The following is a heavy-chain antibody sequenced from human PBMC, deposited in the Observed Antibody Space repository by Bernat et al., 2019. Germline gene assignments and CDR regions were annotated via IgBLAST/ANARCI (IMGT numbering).Heavy chain of an antibody. CDR3: ARDYISSVTTSDYYYGMDV. D-gene: IGHD4-17*01. CDR1: GYTFTGYY. Sequence: QVQLVQSGAEVKKPGASVKVSCKASGYTFTGYYMHWVRQAPGQGLEWMGWINPNSGGTNYAQKFQGWVTMTRDTSSSTAYMELSRLRSDDTAVYYCARDYISSVTTSDYYYGMDVWGQGTTVTVSS. V-gene: IGHV1-2*04. CDR2: INPNSGGT. J-gene: IGHJ6*02.